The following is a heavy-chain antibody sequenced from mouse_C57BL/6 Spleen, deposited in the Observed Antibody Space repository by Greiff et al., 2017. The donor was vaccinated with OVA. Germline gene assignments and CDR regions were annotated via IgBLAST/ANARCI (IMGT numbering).Heavy chain of an antibody. CDR1: GYTFTSYW. CDR3: AREGGQSTMAYYYAMDY. CDR2: IDPSDSET. Sequence: QVQLQQSGAELVRPGSSVKLSCKASGYTFTSYWMHWVKQRPIQGLEWIGNIDPSDSETHYNQKFKDKATLTVDKSSSTAYMQLSSLTSEDSAVYYCAREGGQSTMAYYYAMDYWGQGTSVTVSS. D-gene: IGHD2-1*01. V-gene: IGHV1-52*01. J-gene: IGHJ4*01.